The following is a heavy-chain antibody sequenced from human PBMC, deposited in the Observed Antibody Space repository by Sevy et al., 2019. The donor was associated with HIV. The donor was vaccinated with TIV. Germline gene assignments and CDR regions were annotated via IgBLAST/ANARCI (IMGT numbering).Heavy chain of an antibody. CDR3: AKIGSDYFYYYYMDV. Sequence: LSLTCAASGFTFSSYAMSWVRQAPGKGLEWVSAISGSGGSTYYADSVKGRFTISRDNSKNTLYLQMNSLRAEDTAVYYCAKIGSDYFYYYYMDVWGKGTTVTVSS. D-gene: IGHD1-26*01. CDR1: GFTFSSYA. CDR2: ISGSGGST. V-gene: IGHV3-23*01. J-gene: IGHJ6*03.